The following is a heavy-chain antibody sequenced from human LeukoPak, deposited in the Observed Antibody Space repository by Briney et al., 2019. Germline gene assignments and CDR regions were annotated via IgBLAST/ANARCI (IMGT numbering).Heavy chain of an antibody. CDR1: GYTFTSHA. J-gene: IGHJ6*02. Sequence: ASVKVSCKASGYTFTSHALHWVRQAPGEGLEWMAWINGATGNTEYSQKFQARVTITRDTSASTAYMELSSLRSEDTAVYYCARSIIIVPNTSYYYYYMDVWGQGTTVTVSS. V-gene: IGHV1-3*01. CDR2: INGATGNT. D-gene: IGHD2/OR15-2a*01. CDR3: ARSIIIVPNTSYYYYYMDV.